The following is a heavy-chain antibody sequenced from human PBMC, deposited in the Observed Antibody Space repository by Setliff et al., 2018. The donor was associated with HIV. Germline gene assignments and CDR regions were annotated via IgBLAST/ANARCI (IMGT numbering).Heavy chain of an antibody. CDR1: GGSFSGFY. CDR3: ARSSLHCGGGRCYLTWFDP. CDR2: IKHGGSA. Sequence: SETLSLTCAVYGGSFSGFYWTWIHQPPGKGLEWIGEIKHGGSANYNPSLKSRVTISVDGSTNQFSLKPGSVTAADAAVYYCARSSLHCGGGRCYLTWFDPWGQGTLVTVSS. V-gene: IGHV4-34*01. J-gene: IGHJ5*02. D-gene: IGHD2-15*01.